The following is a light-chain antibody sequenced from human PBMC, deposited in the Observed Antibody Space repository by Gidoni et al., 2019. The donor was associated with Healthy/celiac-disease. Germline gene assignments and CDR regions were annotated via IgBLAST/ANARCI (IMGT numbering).Light chain of an antibody. Sequence: VLTPSPGTLSLSPGERATLSCRARQSVSSSYLAWYQQKPGQAPRLLIYGASSRATGIPDRFSGSGSGTDFTLTISRLEPEDFAVYYCQQYGSSPDTFGQGTKLEIK. CDR3: QQYGSSPDT. V-gene: IGKV3-20*01. CDR2: GAS. J-gene: IGKJ2*01. CDR1: QSVSSSY.